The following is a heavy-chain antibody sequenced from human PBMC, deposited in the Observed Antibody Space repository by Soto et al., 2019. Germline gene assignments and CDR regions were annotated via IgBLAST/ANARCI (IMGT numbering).Heavy chain of an antibody. CDR2: NSYSGST. CDR1: GGSTSSYY. V-gene: IGHV4-59*08. Sequence: PSETLSLTCTVTGGSTSSYYWSWLRQPPGKGLEWIGYNSYSGSTDYNPFLKSRVTISVDTSKNQFSLKLSSATAADTAVYYCARLYGSCFDYWGPGTLVTVSS. CDR3: ARLYGSCFDY. J-gene: IGHJ4*02. D-gene: IGHD3-10*01.